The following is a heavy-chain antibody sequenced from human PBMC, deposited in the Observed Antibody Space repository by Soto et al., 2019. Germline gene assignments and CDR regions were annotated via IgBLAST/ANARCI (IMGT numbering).Heavy chain of an antibody. D-gene: IGHD6-19*01. CDR2: IRGNNGNT. CDR3: SKCTVDMIVTRGWCNWIDP. CDR1: GFTFSSSA. Sequence: EVQLLESGGGLVQPGGSLRLSCVASGFTFSSSAMSWVRQAPGKGLEWVAAIRGNNGNTHYAESVKGRLTISRDNSKNTLYLQMKLMRAEDTAVYYVSKCTVDMIVTRGWCNWIDPWGQGTLVIVSS. J-gene: IGHJ5*02. V-gene: IGHV3-23*01.